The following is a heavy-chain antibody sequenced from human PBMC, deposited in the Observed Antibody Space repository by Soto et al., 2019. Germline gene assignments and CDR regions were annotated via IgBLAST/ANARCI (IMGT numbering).Heavy chain of an antibody. J-gene: IGHJ4*02. V-gene: IGHV3-23*01. CDR2: ISGSGGST. CDR1: GFTFSSYA. D-gene: IGHD3-9*01. Sequence: GSLRLSCAASGFTFSSYAMSWVRQAPGKGLEWVSAISGSGGSTYYADSVKGRFTISRDNSKNTLYLQMNSLRAEDTAVYYCAKEYYDILTGYYTTIDYWGQGTLVTVSS. CDR3: AKEYYDILTGYYTTIDY.